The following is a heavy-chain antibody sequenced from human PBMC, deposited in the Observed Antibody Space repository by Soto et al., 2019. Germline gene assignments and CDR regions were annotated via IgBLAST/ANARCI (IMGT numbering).Heavy chain of an antibody. D-gene: IGHD1-26*01. V-gene: IGHV3-74*01. Sequence: PVGSLRLSCTASGFTFNTHWMHWVRQAPGEGLVWVSRIYFDGITTNYADSVKGRLTVSRDNAKNTVYLHVNTLRDEDTAVYYCARGGAMGVDYWGQGTLVTVSS. CDR1: GFTFNTHW. CDR3: ARGGAMGVDY. CDR2: IYFDGITT. J-gene: IGHJ4*02.